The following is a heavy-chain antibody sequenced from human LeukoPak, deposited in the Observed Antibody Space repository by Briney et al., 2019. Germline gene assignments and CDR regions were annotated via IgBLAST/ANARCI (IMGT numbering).Heavy chain of an antibody. Sequence: GGSLRLSCAASGFTFSSYSMNWVRQAPGKGLEWVSYISSSSSTIYYADSVKGRFTISRDNAKNSLYLQMNSLRAEDTAVYYCARDLRSSWYIDFDYWGQGTLVTVSS. CDR3: ARDLRSSWYIDFDY. J-gene: IGHJ4*02. CDR1: GFTFSSYS. CDR2: ISSSSSTI. D-gene: IGHD6-13*01. V-gene: IGHV3-48*01.